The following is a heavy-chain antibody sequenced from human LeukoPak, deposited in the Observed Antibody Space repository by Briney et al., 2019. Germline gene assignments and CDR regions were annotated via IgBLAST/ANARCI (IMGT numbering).Heavy chain of an antibody. J-gene: IGHJ4*02. CDR3: ARGREGPRLAGSF. D-gene: IGHD6-19*01. V-gene: IGHV1-46*01. CDR1: GYTFTRYY. Sequence: GASVKVSCKASGYTFTRYYIHWVRQAPGQGPEWMGMINPSGGSTTYAQRFQGRVTMTRDMSTSTVFMELSSLRSEDTAVYYCARGREGPRLAGSFWGQGTLVTVSS. CDR2: INPSGGST.